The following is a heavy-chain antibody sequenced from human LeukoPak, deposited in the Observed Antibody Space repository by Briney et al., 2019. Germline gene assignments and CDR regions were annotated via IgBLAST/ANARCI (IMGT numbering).Heavy chain of an antibody. V-gene: IGHV4-59*01. CDR1: GGSISSYY. J-gene: IGHJ5*02. D-gene: IGHD3-22*01. Sequence: SETLSLTCTASGGSISSYYWSWIRQPPGKGLEWIGYIYYSGSTNYNPSLKSRVTISVDTSKNQFSLKLSSVTAADTAVYYCARDFPGGYNNWFDPWGQGTLVTVSS. CDR2: IYYSGST. CDR3: ARDFPGGYNNWFDP.